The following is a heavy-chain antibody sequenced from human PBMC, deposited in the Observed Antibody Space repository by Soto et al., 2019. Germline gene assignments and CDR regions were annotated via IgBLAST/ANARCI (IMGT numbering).Heavy chain of an antibody. CDR3: AKEPIALAGYYFDS. V-gene: IGHV3-23*01. CDR1: GFTFDSYA. D-gene: IGHD6-19*01. J-gene: IGHJ4*02. Sequence: EVQLLESGGGLVQPGGSLRLSCAASGFTFDSYAMTWVRQAPGKGLEWVSAITSSGGSTYYAHSVKGRFTISRDNSKNTLDLQMNSLRAEDTAVYYCAKEPIALAGYYFDSWGQGTLVTVSS. CDR2: ITSSGGST.